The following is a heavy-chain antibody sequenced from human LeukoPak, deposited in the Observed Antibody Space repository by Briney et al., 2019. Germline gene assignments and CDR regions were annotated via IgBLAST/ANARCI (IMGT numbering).Heavy chain of an antibody. CDR1: GGSISSGGYY. CDR2: IYYSGST. J-gene: IGHJ6*02. D-gene: IGHD6-6*01. CDR3: ARRGLGSSSRRQGYGMDV. Sequence: IPSETLSLTCTVSGGSISSGGYYWSWIRQHPGKGLEWIGYIYYSGSTNYNPSLKSRVTISVDTSKNQFSLKLSSVTAADTAVYYCARRGLGSSSRRQGYGMDVWGQGTTVTVSS. V-gene: IGHV4-31*03.